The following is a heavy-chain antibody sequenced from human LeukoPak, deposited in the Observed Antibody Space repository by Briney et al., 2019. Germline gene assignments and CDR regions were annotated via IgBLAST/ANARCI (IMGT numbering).Heavy chain of an antibody. CDR2: IRYDGSNK. J-gene: IGHJ4*02. Sequence: GRSLRLSCAASGFTFSSYGMHWVRQAPGKGLEWVAFIRYDGSNKYYADSVKGRFTISRDNSKNTLYLQMNSLRAEDTAVYYCAKIQSDYYYDSSGYYWGSYYFDYWGQGTLVTASS. V-gene: IGHV3-30*02. D-gene: IGHD3-22*01. CDR3: AKIQSDYYYDSSGYYWGSYYFDY. CDR1: GFTFSSYG.